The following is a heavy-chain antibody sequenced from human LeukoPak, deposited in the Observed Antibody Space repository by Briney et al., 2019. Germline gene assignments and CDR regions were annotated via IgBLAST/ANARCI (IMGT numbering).Heavy chain of an antibody. Sequence: GGSLRLSCAASGFTFSSYAMHWVRQAPGKGLEWVAVISYDGSNKYYADSVKGRFTISRDNSKNTLYLQMNSLRAEDTAVYYCARDSSGWYPTYYFDYWGQGTLVTVSS. CDR1: GFTFSSYA. D-gene: IGHD6-19*01. J-gene: IGHJ4*02. CDR2: ISYDGSNK. CDR3: ARDSSGWYPTYYFDY. V-gene: IGHV3-30-3*01.